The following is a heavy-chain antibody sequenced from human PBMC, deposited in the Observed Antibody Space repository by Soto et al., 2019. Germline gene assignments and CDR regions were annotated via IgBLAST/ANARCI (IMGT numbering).Heavy chain of an antibody. V-gene: IGHV1-2*02. CDR2: INPHSGGT. Sequence: QVQLVQSGAELRKPGASVKVSCETSGYKFIDFHIHWVRQAPGQGLEWMGWINPHSGGTNYAQAFQGRVTMTSDPSITTANMELKRLTSDDTAVYDCARDVAPRGDHRFDFWGQGTMVTVSS. CDR3: ARDVAPRGDHRFDF. CDR1: GYKFIDFH. D-gene: IGHD2-21*01. J-gene: IGHJ3*01.